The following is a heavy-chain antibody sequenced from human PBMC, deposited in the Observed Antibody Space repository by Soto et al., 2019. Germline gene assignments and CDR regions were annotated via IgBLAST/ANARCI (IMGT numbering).Heavy chain of an antibody. D-gene: IGHD2-2*01. J-gene: IGHJ5*02. CDR3: ARDGVQAAMMYNWFDP. CDR1: GYTFTSYG. V-gene: IGHV1-18*01. Sequence: QVQLVQSGAEVKKPGASVKVSCKASGYTFTSYGISWVRQAPGQGLEWMGWISAYNGNTNYAQKLQGRVTMTTDTATSPAYMELRSLRAHDTAVYYWARDGVQAAMMYNWFDPGCQGSLVTVSS. CDR2: ISAYNGNT.